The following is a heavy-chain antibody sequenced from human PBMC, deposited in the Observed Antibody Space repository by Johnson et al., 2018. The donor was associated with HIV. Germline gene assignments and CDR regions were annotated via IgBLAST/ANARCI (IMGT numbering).Heavy chain of an antibody. CDR3: ARAPPAPYGDYGAFDI. V-gene: IGHV3-30*03. J-gene: IGHJ3*02. D-gene: IGHD4-17*01. CDR2: TYDNGNII. Sequence: QVQLVESGGDLVQPGGSLRLSCAASGFTFSSYGMHWVRQAPGKGPVWVSGTYDNGNIINYPDSVKGRFTISRDNSKTTLYIQMISLRAEDTAVYFCARAPPAPYGDYGAFDIWGQGTMVTVSS. CDR1: GFTFSSYG.